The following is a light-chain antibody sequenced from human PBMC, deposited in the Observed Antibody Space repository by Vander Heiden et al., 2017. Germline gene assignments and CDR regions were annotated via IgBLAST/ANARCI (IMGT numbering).Light chain of an antibody. CDR3: QQDDSYPHT. CDR2: AAS. CDR1: QGISSY. J-gene: IGKJ2*01. V-gene: IGKV1-8*01. Sequence: AIRMTQSPSSFSASTGDRVTITCRASQGISSYLAWYQQKPGKAPKLLIYAASTLQSGVPSRFSGSGSGTDFTLTISCLHSEDFATYYCQQDDSYPHTFGQGTKLEIK.